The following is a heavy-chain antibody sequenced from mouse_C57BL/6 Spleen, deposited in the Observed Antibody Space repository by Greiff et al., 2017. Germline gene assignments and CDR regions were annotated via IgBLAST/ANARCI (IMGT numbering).Heavy chain of an antibody. V-gene: IGHV1-52*01. CDR2: IDPSDSET. J-gene: IGHJ4*01. CDR3: ARSYYSNLYAMDY. CDR1: GYTFTSYW. D-gene: IGHD2-5*01. Sequence: VQLQQPGAELVRPGSSVKLSCKASGYTFTSYWMHWVKQRPIQGLEWIGNIDPSDSETHYNQKFKDKATVTVDKSSSTAYMQLSSLTSEDSAVYYCARSYYSNLYAMDYWGQGTSVTVSS.